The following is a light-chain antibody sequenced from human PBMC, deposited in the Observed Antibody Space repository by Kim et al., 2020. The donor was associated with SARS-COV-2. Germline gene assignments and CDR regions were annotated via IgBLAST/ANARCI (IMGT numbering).Light chain of an antibody. CDR3: QQYNNWPPLT. Sequence: SPGERATLSCRASQSVSSNLAWYQQKPGQAPRLLIYGASTRATGIPSRFSGSGSATEFTLNISSLQSEDFAGYYCQQYNNWPPLTFGGGTKVEIK. CDR1: QSVSSN. CDR2: GAS. V-gene: IGKV3-15*01. J-gene: IGKJ4*01.